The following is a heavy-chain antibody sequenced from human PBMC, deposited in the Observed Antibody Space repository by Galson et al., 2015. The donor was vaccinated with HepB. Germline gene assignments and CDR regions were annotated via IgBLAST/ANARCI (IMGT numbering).Heavy chain of an antibody. J-gene: IGHJ4*02. V-gene: IGHV3-30*02. CDR1: GLSLSNYD. CDR2: MRFDGSYK. D-gene: IGHD5-12*01. CDR3: AKLSIEWRRFANNDY. Sequence: SLRLSCAASGLSLSNYDMHWVRQAPGKGREWVAFMRFDGSYKFYAESVKGRFTVSRYNSKNTLFLQMNSLRPEDTAVYYCAKLSIEWRRFANNDYWGQGTLVAVSS.